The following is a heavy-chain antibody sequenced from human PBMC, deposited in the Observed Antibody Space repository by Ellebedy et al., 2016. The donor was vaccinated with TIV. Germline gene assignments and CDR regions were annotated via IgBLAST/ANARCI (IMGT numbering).Heavy chain of an antibody. V-gene: IGHV4-34*01. CDR2: VTHSGGT. Sequence: SETLSLTXAVYSGSFSDYFWTWIRQSPGKGLEWIGEVTHSGGTNYNPSLQSRLIISLDTSKGQFSLQLSSVTAADTAVYYCARGIPQAWELLATWGQGTPVTVSS. CDR3: ARGIPQAWELLAT. D-gene: IGHD1-26*01. CDR1: SGSFSDYF. J-gene: IGHJ5*02.